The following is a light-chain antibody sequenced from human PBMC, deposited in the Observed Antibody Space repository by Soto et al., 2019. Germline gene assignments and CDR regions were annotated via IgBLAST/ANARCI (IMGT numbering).Light chain of an antibody. CDR3: QQYTSYPWT. Sequence: DIQMTPSPSTFSASVGDRATITCRASQGIRYWLAWFQQKPGKAPRLLIYEASRLESGVPSRISGSGSGTEFTLTISSLQPDDFATYYCQQYTSYPWTFGQGTKVDIK. J-gene: IGKJ1*01. CDR2: EAS. CDR1: QGIRYW. V-gene: IGKV1-5*03.